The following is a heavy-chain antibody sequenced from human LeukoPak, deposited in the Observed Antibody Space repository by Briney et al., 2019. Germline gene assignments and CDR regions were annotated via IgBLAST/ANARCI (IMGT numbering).Heavy chain of an antibody. J-gene: IGHJ4*02. D-gene: IGHD6-19*01. CDR2: ISYDGSNK. V-gene: IGHV3-30*03. Sequence: GGSLRLSCAASGFTFSSYGMHWVRQAPGKGLEWVAVISYDGSNKYYADSVKGRFTISRDNSKNTLYLQMNSLRAEDTAVYYCASGWYDYWGQGTLVTVSS. CDR1: GFTFSSYG. CDR3: ASGWYDY.